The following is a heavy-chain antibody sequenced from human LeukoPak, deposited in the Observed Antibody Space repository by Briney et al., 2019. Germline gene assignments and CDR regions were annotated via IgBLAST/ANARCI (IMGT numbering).Heavy chain of an antibody. CDR1: GFTFSNAW. CDR3: RSGSGQGAFDY. V-gene: IGHV3-15*01. D-gene: IGHD2-15*01. CDR2: IRSKTDGGTT. Sequence: MTGGSLRLSCAASGFTFSNAWMNWVRQAPGKGLEWVGLIRSKTDGGTTDYAGPVKGRFTISRDDSENTLYLQMNSLKTEDTAVYSCRSGSGQGAFDYWGQGTLVTVSS. J-gene: IGHJ4*02.